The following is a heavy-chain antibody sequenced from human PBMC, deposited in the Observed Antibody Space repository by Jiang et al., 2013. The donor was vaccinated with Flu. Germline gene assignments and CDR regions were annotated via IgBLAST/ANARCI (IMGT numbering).Heavy chain of an antibody. D-gene: IGHD5-12*01. CDR3: ARVEYSGRWRAFDP. V-gene: IGHV1-2*02. J-gene: IGHJ5*02. CDR1: GYTFSDYY. CDR2: IKANNGGT. Sequence: QLVESGAEVKKPGASVKVSCKSSGYTFSDYYIHWVRQAPGQGLEWMGWIKANNGGTDYAQKFQGRVTMTRDTSITTAYMELSSLRSDDTAVYFCARVEYSGRWRAFDPWGQ.